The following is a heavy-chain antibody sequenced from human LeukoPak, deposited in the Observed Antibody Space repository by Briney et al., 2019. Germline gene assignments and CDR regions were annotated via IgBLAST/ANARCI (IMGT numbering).Heavy chain of an antibody. CDR2: ISSSGST. CDR3: ARHRDSSSWSMFIDY. CDR1: GGSISSSSYY. Sequence: PSETLSLTCTVSGGSISSSSYYWGWIRQPPGKGLEWIGSISSSGSTYYNPSLKSRVTISVDTSKKQFSLKLSSVTAADTAVYYCARHRDSSSWSMFIDYWGQGTLVTVSS. D-gene: IGHD6-13*01. J-gene: IGHJ4*02. V-gene: IGHV4-39*01.